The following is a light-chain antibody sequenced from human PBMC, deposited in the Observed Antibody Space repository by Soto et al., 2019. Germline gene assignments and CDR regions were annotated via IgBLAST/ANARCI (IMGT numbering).Light chain of an antibody. CDR1: ENIYTN. Sequence: ETEMAQSPSTVSVAAGECGSLSSTACENIYTNLAWYQQNPGQAPRLLFYGASTRATGLPARFSGTGSGTEFTLTINSLHAEDSAVYYCQQYYNWPRAFGQGTRLEI. V-gene: IGKV3-15*01. CDR3: QQYYNWPRA. J-gene: IGKJ5*01. CDR2: GAS.